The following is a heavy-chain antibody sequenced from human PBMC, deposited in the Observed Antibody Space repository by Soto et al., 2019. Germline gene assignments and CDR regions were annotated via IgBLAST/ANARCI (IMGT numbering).Heavy chain of an antibody. J-gene: IGHJ5*02. CDR1: GGSFSGYY. CDR2: INHSGST. CDR3: ATNLSIFVDEDLRASWFDP. V-gene: IGHV4-34*01. Sequence: PSETLSLTCAVYGGSFSGYYWSWIRQPPGKGLEWIGEINHSGSTNYNPSLKSRVTISVDTSKNQFSLKLSSVTAADTAVYYCATNLSIFVDEDLRASWFDPWCQGILVNVS. D-gene: IGHD2-15*01.